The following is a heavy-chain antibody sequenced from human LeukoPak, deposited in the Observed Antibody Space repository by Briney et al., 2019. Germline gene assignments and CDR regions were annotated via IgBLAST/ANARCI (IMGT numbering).Heavy chain of an antibody. V-gene: IGHV1-8*02. CDR2: INPKSGNT. CDR3: ARDLVVRGVIIKGEFDP. J-gene: IGHJ5*02. D-gene: IGHD3-10*01. CDR1: GYTLTGYY. Sequence: ASVKVSCKASGYTLTGYYLHWVRQAPGQGLEWMGWINPKSGNTGYAQKFQGRVTMTRNTSISTAYMELSSLRSEDTAVYYCARDLVVRGVIIKGEFDPWGQGTLVTVSS.